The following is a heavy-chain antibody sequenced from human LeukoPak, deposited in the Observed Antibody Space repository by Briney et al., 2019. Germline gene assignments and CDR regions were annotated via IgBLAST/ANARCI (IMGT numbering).Heavy chain of an antibody. V-gene: IGHV1-2*02. CDR1: GYTFTGYY. CDR3: ARDRRGSAFGY. D-gene: IGHD5-12*01. J-gene: IGHJ4*02. CDR2: INPNSGGT. Sequence: ASVKVSCKASGYTFTGYYMHWVRQAPGQGLEWMGWINPNSGGTSYAQKFQGRVTMTRDTSISTAYMELRSLRSDDTAVYYCARDRRGSAFGYWGQGTLVTVSS.